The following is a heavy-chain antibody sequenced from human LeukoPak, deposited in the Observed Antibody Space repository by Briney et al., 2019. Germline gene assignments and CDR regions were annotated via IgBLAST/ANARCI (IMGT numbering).Heavy chain of an antibody. CDR2: IYSGGST. CDR3: ARGSWHSYGY. V-gene: IGHV3-53*01. Sequence: PGGSLRLSCAASGFTFSSYSMNWVRQAPGKGLEWVSVIYSGGSTYYADSVKGRFTISRDNSKNTLYLQMNSLRAEDTAVYYCARGSWHSYGYWGQGTLVTVSS. D-gene: IGHD5-18*01. CDR1: GFTFSSYS. J-gene: IGHJ4*02.